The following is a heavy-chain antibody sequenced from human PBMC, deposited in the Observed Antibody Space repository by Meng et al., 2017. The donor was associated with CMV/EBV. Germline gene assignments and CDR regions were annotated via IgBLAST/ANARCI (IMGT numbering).Heavy chain of an antibody. J-gene: IGHJ4*02. CDR1: LTEFS. CDR2: FDPEDGET. CDR3: ATDRGRGCSSTSCSLYYFDY. D-gene: IGHD2-2*01. V-gene: IGHV1-24*01. Sequence: LTEFSMHWVRQAPGKGLEWMGGFDPEDGETIYAQKFQGRVTMTEDTSTDTAYMELSSLRSEDTAVYYCATDRGRGCSSTSCSLYYFDYWGQGTLVTVSS.